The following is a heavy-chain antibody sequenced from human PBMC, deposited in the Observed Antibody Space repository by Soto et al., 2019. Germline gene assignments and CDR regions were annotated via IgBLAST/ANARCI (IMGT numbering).Heavy chain of an antibody. CDR2: INHSGST. J-gene: IGHJ4*02. CDR1: GGYFSDFY. V-gene: IGHV4-34*01. D-gene: IGHD6-19*01. Sequence: SETLSVTCAVYGGYFSDFYWTWIRQHPGKGLEWIGEINHSGSTNYNPSLKSRVAISVDTSKNQFSLNLTSVTAADTAVYYCGPRGAVADPRGYWGQGTLVTVSS. CDR3: GPRGAVADPRGY.